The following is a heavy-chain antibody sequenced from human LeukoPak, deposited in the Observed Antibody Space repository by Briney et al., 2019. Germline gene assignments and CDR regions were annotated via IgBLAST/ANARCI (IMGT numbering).Heavy chain of an antibody. J-gene: IGHJ4*02. CDR3: VRDRGGNYYFDY. Sequence: AETLSLTCTVSGYSISSGYYWVWIRQPPGKGLEWIGSIDHSGSTYYNPSLKSRVTISVDTSKNQFSLKLSSLTAADTAVYYCVRDRGGNYYFDYWGQGTLVTVSS. V-gene: IGHV4-38-2*02. CDR1: GYSISSGYY. CDR2: IDHSGST. D-gene: IGHD4-23*01.